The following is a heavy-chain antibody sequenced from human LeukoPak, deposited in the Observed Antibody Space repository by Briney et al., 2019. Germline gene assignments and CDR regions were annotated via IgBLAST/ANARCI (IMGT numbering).Heavy chain of an antibody. V-gene: IGHV1-2*02. CDR2: ISPDNGGT. CDR3: ARVGYYGSGTFGY. CDR1: GYTFTVYH. J-gene: IGHJ4*02. Sequence: ASVKVSCTASGYTFTVYHLHWVRQAPGQRLEWMGWISPDNGGTNYAQKFQGRVTMTRDPSSTTAYMEMTRLTSADTAVYYCARVGYYGSGTFGYWGQGAQVTVSS. D-gene: IGHD3-10*01.